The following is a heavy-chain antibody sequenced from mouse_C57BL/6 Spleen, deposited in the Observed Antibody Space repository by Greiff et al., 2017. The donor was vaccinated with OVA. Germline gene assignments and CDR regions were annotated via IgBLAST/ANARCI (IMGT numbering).Heavy chain of an antibody. CDR1: GYSFTGYY. CDR3: PRDTPVVPIGY. J-gene: IGHJ2*01. D-gene: IGHD1-1*01. CDR2: INPSTGGT. V-gene: IGHV1-42*01. Sequence: EVQLQQSGPELVKPGASVKISCKASGYSFTGYYMNWVKQSPEKSLEWIGEINPSTGGTTYNQKFKAKATLTVDKSSSTAYMQLKSLPSEDSAVYYCPRDTPVVPIGYWGQGTPPTVSS.